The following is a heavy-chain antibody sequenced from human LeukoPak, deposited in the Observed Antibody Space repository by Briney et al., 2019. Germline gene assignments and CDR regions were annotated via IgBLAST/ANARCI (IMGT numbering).Heavy chain of an antibody. CDR1: GFTFVTYT. V-gene: IGHV3-21*06. J-gene: IGHJ4*02. CDR2: ISSRSDYI. D-gene: IGHD1-26*01. Sequence: GGSLRLSCEVSGFTFVTYTMNWVRQAPGKGLDWVTSISSRSDYIYYADSVKGRFTISRDNAKNSLYLQMNSLRVDDTAVYYCARSGPTGSFDAWGQGTLVTVSS. CDR3: ARSGPTGSFDA.